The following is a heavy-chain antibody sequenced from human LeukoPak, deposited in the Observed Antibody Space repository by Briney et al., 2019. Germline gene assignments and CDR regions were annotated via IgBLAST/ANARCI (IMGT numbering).Heavy chain of an antibody. J-gene: IGHJ4*02. CDR3: ARGTIYSSSWYYFDY. Sequence: SSETLSLTCTVSGGSISSHYWSWIRQPAGKGLEWIGRIYTSGSTNYNPSLKSRVTMSVDTSKNQFSLKLSSVTAADTAVYYCARGTIYSSSWYYFDYWGQGTLVTVSS. CDR1: GGSISSHY. CDR2: IYTSGST. D-gene: IGHD6-13*01. V-gene: IGHV4-4*07.